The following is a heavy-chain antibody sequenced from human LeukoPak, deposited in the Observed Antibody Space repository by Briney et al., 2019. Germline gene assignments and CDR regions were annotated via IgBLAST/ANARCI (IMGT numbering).Heavy chain of an antibody. J-gene: IGHJ4*02. CDR3: AGLYDSSGYYSDY. CDR1: GGSFSGYY. Sequence: SETLSLTCAVYGGSFSGYYWSWIRQPPGKGLEWIGEINHSGSTNYNPSLKSRVTISVDTSKNQFSLKLSSVTAADTAVYYCAGLYDSSGYYSDYWGQGTPVTVSS. V-gene: IGHV4-34*01. D-gene: IGHD3-22*01. CDR2: INHSGST.